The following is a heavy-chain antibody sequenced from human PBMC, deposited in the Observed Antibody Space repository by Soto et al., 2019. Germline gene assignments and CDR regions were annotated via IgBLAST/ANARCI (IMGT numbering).Heavy chain of an antibody. V-gene: IGHV4-59*01. D-gene: IGHD5-12*01. J-gene: IGHJ5*02. CDR2: IYYTGYT. CDR1: GASISNYH. CDR3: ARSTRGYRGYAPNIDT. Sequence: SETLSLTCIVSGASISNYHWSWIRQPPGKGLEWIGYIYYTGYTNYNPSLKSRVTISVDTSKNHFSLQLSSVTAADTAVYYCARSTRGYRGYAPNIDTWGKGTQVTVSS.